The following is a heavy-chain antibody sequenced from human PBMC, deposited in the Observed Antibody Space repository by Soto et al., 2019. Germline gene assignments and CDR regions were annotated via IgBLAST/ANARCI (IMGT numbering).Heavy chain of an antibody. J-gene: IGHJ4*01. CDR2: IYHSGST. CDR3: ARVHKEELVTVPAAQYDQ. V-gene: IGHV4-34*01. D-gene: IGHD2-2*01. Sequence: PAETLSLTCAVSGAPLSNHYSSLIRQPPGKWLEWIVEIYHSGSTKYNSSLKSRVTMSVDSSKNEFSLKLTSVTAADTATYYCARVHKEELVTVPAAQYDQWGHGSLVTVS. CDR1: GAPLSNHY.